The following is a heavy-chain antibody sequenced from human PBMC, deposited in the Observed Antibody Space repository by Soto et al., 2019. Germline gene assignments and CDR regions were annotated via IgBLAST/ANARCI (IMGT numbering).Heavy chain of an antibody. J-gene: IGHJ3*01. CDR3: AYSTGWYRHDV. D-gene: IGHD6-19*01. V-gene: IGHV4-4*02. CDR2: IFHSGDT. Sequence: QVQLQESGPGLVKPSGTLSLTCAVSGDSISNRRWWTWVRQPPGKGLEWIGDIFHSGDTNYNPSLKSRVFISVDQSQNQFSLKVSSVTAADTAVYYCAYSTGWYRHDVWGQGTLVTVSS. CDR1: GDSISNRRW.